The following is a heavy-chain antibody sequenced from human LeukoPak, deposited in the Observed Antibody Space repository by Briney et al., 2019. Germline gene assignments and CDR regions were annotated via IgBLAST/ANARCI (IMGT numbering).Heavy chain of an antibody. V-gene: IGHV3-11*04. CDR1: GFTFSDYY. CDR3: LTIVETTFDAFDI. D-gene: IGHD2/OR15-2a*01. J-gene: IGHJ3*02. Sequence: GGSLRLSCAASGFTFSDYYMSWMRQAPGKGLEWVSYISSSGSTIYYADSVKGRFTISRDNAKNSLYLQMNSLRAEDTAVYYCLTIVETTFDAFDIWGQGTMVTVSS. CDR2: ISSSGSTI.